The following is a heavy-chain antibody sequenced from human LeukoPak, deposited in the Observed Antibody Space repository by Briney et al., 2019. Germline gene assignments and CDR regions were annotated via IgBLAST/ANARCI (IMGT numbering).Heavy chain of an antibody. Sequence: GGSLRLACAASGFTFNDYWMHWVRQAPGMGLVWVPSIRFDGGDTAYADSAKGRFTISRDNAKNTMFLQMNNLRAEDTAVYYCAKEIDGFDVWGQGTLVTVSS. CDR1: GFTFNDYW. CDR2: IRFDGGDT. V-gene: IGHV3-74*01. CDR3: AKEIDGFDV. J-gene: IGHJ3*01.